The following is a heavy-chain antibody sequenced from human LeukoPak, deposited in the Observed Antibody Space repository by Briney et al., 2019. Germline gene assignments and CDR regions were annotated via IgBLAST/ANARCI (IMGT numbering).Heavy chain of an antibody. CDR3: ARHGDYVWGSYRPFDY. Sequence: GESLKISCKGSGYSFTSYWIGWVRQMPGKGLEWMGIIYPGDSDTRYSPSFQGQVTISADKSISTAYLQWSSLKASDTAMYYRARHGDYVWGSYRPFDYWGQGTLVTVSS. D-gene: IGHD3-16*02. CDR2: IYPGDSDT. J-gene: IGHJ4*02. CDR1: GYSFTSYW. V-gene: IGHV5-51*01.